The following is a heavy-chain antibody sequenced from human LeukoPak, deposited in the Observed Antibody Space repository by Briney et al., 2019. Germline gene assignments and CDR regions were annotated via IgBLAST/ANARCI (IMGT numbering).Heavy chain of an antibody. D-gene: IGHD2-15*01. CDR1: GYTFTGYY. CDR3: ARDVVVAATPYYMDV. Sequence: ASVKVSCKASGYTFTGYYMHWVRQAPGQGLEWMGWINPNSGGTNYAQKFQGRVTMTRDTSISTAYIELSRLRSDDTAVYYCARDVVVAATPYYMDVWGKGTTVTISS. V-gene: IGHV1-2*02. CDR2: INPNSGGT. J-gene: IGHJ6*03.